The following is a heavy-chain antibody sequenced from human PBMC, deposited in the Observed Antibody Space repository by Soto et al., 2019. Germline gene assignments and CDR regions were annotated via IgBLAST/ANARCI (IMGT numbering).Heavy chain of an antibody. CDR2: IYWDGDK. CDR1: GFSLTTSGVG. V-gene: IGHV2-5*02. Sequence: QITLNESGPTVVRPTETLTLTCRFSGFSLTTSGVGVGWIRQSPGKAPEWLALIYWDGDKRYSASLKSRLTITKDTTKNQGVLTVSDLDPTDTATYYCAHRVLRTVFGLVTTTAIYFDFWGQGTPVAVSS. J-gene: IGHJ4*02. D-gene: IGHD3-3*01. CDR3: AHRVLRTVFGLVTTTAIYFDF.